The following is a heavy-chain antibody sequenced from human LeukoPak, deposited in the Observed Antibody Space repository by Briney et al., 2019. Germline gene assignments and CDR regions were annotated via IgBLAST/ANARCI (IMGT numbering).Heavy chain of an antibody. CDR1: GYTFTAYY. D-gene: IGHD1-26*01. CDR3: ARCSRGDAFDI. Sequence: ASVKVSCKAYGYTFTAYYMHWVRQAPGQGPEWMGWINPNSGGTNYAQKFQGRVTMTRDTSISTAYMELSRLRSDDAAVYYCARCSRGDAFDIWGQGTKVTVSS. J-gene: IGHJ3*02. V-gene: IGHV1-2*02. CDR2: INPNSGGT.